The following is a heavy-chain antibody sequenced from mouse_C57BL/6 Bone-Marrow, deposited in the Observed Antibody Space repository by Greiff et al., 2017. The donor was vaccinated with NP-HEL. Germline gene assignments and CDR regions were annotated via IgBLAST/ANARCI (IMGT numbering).Heavy chain of an antibody. J-gene: IGHJ2*01. CDR2: IWWDDDK. Sequence: QVTLKVSGPGILQPSQTLSLTCSFSGFSLSTFGMGVGWIRQPSGKGLEWLAHIWWDDDKYYNPALKSRLTISKDTSKNQVFLKIANVDTADTATYYCARSYYYGSSYVDYFDYWGQGTTLTVSS. CDR1: GFSLSTFGMG. D-gene: IGHD1-1*01. CDR3: ARSYYYGSSYVDYFDY. V-gene: IGHV8-8*01.